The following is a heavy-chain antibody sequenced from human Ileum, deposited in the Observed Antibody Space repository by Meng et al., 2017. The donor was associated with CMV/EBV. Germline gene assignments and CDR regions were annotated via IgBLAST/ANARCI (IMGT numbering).Heavy chain of an antibody. J-gene: IGHJ4*02. CDR2: VDYSRRT. Sequence: LSLACAVSGGSLSGGGCYWSWIRQRPGRGLEWISFVDYSRRTHYGSSLESRLSMSIDTSKNQFSLKLSSMAAADTAMYYCARAHGDYWGQGILVTVSS. CDR1: GGSLSGGGCY. CDR3: ARAHGDY. V-gene: IGHV4-31*11.